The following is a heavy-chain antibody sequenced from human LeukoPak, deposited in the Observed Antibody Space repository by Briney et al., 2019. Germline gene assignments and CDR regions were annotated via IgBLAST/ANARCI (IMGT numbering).Heavy chain of an antibody. CDR1: GFTFSSYA. D-gene: IGHD2-2*01. CDR2: ISYDGSNK. CDR3: ARAMVCSSTSCYRFDY. V-gene: IGHV3-30-3*01. Sequence: GRSLRLSCAASGFTFSSYAMHWVRQAPGKGLEWVAVISYDGSNKYYADSVKGRFTISRDNAKNSLYLQMNSLRAEDTAVYYCARAMVCSSTSCYRFDYWGQGTLVTVSS. J-gene: IGHJ4*02.